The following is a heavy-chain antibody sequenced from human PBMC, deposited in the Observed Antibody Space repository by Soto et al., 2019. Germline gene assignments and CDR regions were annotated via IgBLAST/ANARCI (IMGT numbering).Heavy chain of an antibody. CDR1: GYTFTSTW. J-gene: IGHJ6*02. Sequence: ASVKVSCKASGYTFTSTWMHWVRQAPGQGLEWMGIINPYGGAATYAEKFQGRVTMTRDTSTSTAYMELSSLRSEDTAVYYCARYYGGNSEAYYGMDVWGQGTTVTVSS. V-gene: IGHV1-46*01. CDR3: ARYYGGNSEAYYGMDV. D-gene: IGHD4-17*01. CDR2: INPYGGAA.